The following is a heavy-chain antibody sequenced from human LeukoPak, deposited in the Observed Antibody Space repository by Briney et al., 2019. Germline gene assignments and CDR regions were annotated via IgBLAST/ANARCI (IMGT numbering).Heavy chain of an antibody. V-gene: IGHV3-23*01. Sequence: GGSLRLSCERSGFPFSSYAMTWVPQAPGKGLEWVSSIGSDGKTHYSESVKGRFVISRDNFGGMVFLQLNSPSVEDTALYYCARYHHYYVAVDVAGPGTAVTVSS. J-gene: IGHJ6*02. D-gene: IGHD3-10*02. CDR1: GFPFSSYA. CDR3: ARYHHYYVAVDV. CDR2: IGSDGKT.